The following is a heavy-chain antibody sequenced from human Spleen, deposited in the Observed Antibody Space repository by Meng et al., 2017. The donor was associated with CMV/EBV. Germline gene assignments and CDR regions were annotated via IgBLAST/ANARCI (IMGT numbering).Heavy chain of an antibody. J-gene: IGHJ1*01. D-gene: IGHD3-22*01. CDR1: GGSISSSSYY. Sequence: GSLRLSCTVSGGSISSSSYYWGWIRQPPGKGLEWIGSIYYSGSTFYNPSLKSRVTISVDTSKKQFSLKLSSVTAADTAVYYCARAYYYDSFFQHWGQGTLVTVSS. CDR2: IYYSGST. V-gene: IGHV4-39*07. CDR3: ARAYYYDSFFQH.